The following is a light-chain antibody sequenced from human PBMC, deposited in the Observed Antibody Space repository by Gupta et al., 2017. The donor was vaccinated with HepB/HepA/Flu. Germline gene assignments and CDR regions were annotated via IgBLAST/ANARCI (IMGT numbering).Light chain of an antibody. CDR3: SESGRGHAFV. V-gene: IGLV2-23*02. Sequence: QSALTQPASVSGSPGQSITISCTGTSNDIGYYTHVSWYQQYPGKAPKVIIYEVSQRPSGISTRCSGSKSGTTASLTISGLQAEDETDYYCSESGRGHAFVFGGGTRLTVL. CDR2: EVS. CDR1: SNDIGYYTH. J-gene: IGLJ3*02.